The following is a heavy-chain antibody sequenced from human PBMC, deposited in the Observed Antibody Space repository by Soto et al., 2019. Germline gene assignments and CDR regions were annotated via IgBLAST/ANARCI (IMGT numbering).Heavy chain of an antibody. Sequence: QVQLQESGPGLVKPSETLSLTCTVSGGSISTYYWSWIRQPPGKGLEWIGYIYYSGSTYYNPSLKRRATMSVDTSRNQLLLQLNSVTAADTAVYYCARESAGSHKNNWFDPWGQGTLVTVSS. J-gene: IGHJ5*02. V-gene: IGHV4-59*01. CDR3: ARESAGSHKNNWFDP. CDR2: IYYSGST. D-gene: IGHD3-10*01. CDR1: GGSISTYY.